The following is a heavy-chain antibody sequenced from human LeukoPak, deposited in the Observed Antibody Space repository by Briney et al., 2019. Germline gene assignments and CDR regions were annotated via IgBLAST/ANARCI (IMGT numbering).Heavy chain of an antibody. CDR3: TRDYYASGGDIDY. CDR1: GFTFGDYA. D-gene: IGHD3-10*01. V-gene: IGHV3-49*03. CDR2: IRSKAYGGTT. J-gene: IGHJ4*02. Sequence: GGSLRLSCTASGFTFGDYAMSWFRQAPGKGLEWVGFIRSKAYGGTTEYAASVKGRFTISRDDSKSIAYLQMNSLKTEDTAVYYCTRDYYASGGDIDYWGQGTLVTVSS.